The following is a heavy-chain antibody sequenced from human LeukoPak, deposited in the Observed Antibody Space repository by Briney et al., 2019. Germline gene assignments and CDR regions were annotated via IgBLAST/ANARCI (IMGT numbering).Heavy chain of an antibody. CDR2: IYYSGST. CDR3: ARHKQQLDGIDY. Sequence: SESLSLTCTVSGGSISSSSYYWGWSRQPPGKGLEWIGSIYYSGSTYYNPSLKSRVTISVDTSKNQFSLKLSSVTAADTAVYYCARHKQQLDGIDYWGQGTLVTVSS. CDR1: GGSISSSSYY. J-gene: IGHJ4*02. D-gene: IGHD6-13*01. V-gene: IGHV4-39*01.